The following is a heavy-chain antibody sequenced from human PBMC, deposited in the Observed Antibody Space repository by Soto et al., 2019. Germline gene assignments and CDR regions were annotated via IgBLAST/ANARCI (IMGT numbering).Heavy chain of an antibody. CDR1: GGSISSSSYY. J-gene: IGHJ4*02. D-gene: IGHD6-25*01. Sequence: QLQLQESGPGLVKPSETLSLTCTVSGGSISSSSYYWGWIRQPPGKGLEWIGSIYYSGSAFYSPPLGSRVTISGDTSKTPFSLRVISVTAADTVVYYCAREYSSAPDYWGQGTLVTVSS. CDR3: AREYSSAPDY. CDR2: IYYSGSA. V-gene: IGHV4-39*02.